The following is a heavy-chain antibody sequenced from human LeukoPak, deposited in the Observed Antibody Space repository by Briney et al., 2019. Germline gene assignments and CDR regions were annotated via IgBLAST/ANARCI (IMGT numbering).Heavy chain of an antibody. V-gene: IGHV1-2*02. CDR1: GNTFIGNY. Sequence: ASVKVSCKASGNTFIGNYIHWVRQARGPGLEWMGWINPNSGGANYAQRFQGRVTMTRDTSVTTAFLDLDRLTSDDTAVYYCVTRSYTSGWPTWGQGTLVTVSS. J-gene: IGHJ5*02. CDR2: INPNSGGA. D-gene: IGHD6-19*01. CDR3: VTRSYTSGWPT.